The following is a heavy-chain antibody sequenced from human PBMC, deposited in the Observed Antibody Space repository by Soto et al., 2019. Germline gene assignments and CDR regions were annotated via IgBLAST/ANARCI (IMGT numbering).Heavy chain of an antibody. J-gene: IGHJ6*02. CDR1: GGTFSSYA. Sequence: GASVKVSCKASGGTFSSYAISWVRQAPGQGLEWMGGIIPIFGTANYAQKFQGRVTITADESTSTAYMELSSLRSEDTAVYYCASIVGATTGYYGMDVWGQGTTVTVSS. CDR2: IIPIFGTA. D-gene: IGHD1-26*01. V-gene: IGHV1-69*13. CDR3: ASIVGATTGYYGMDV.